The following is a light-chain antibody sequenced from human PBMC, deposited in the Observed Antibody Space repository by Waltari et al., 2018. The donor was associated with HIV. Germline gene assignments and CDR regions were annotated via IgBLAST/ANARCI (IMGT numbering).Light chain of an antibody. CDR2: KAS. V-gene: IGKV1-5*03. CDR1: QSISSW. CDR3: QQYNSYSRT. Sequence: DIQMTQSPSTLSTSVGDRVTLTCRASQSISSWVAWYQQKPGKAPKLLIYKASSLESGVPSRFSGSGSGTEFTLTISSLQPDDFATYYCQQYNSYSRTFGQGTKVEIK. J-gene: IGKJ1*01.